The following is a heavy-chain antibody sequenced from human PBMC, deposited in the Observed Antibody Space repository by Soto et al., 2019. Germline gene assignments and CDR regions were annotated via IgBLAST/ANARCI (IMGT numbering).Heavy chain of an antibody. D-gene: IGHD6-6*01. CDR1: GYSFTSYW. CDR2: IYPGDSDT. J-gene: IGHJ4*02. CDR3: ARIAGSSSTNFDY. Sequence: GESLKISCKGSGYSFTSYWIGWVLQIPWKGLEWMGIIYPGDSDTRYSPSFQGQVTISADKSISTAYLQWSSLKASDTAMYYCARIAGSSSTNFDYWGQGTLVTVSS. V-gene: IGHV5-51*01.